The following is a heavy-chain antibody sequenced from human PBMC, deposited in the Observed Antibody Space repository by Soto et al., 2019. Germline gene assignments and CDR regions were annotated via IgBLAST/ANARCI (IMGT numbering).Heavy chain of an antibody. J-gene: IGHJ4*02. D-gene: IGHD3-10*01. CDR2: IYYSGSP. Sequence: SETLSLTCTVSGGSINSADYYWTWIRQPPGKGLECIGYIYYSGSPYYNPSLKSRVIISVDTSKNQFSLKLSSVTAADTAVYYCARGFAPFRGSGSTIELGLDYWGQGTLVTVSS. V-gene: IGHV4-30-4*01. CDR1: GGSINSADYY. CDR3: ARGFAPFRGSGSTIELGLDY.